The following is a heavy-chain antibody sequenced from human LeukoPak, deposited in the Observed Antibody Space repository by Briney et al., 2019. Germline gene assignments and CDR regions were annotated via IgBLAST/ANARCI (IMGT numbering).Heavy chain of an antibody. Sequence: PGGSLRLSCAASGFTFSSYAMSWVRQAPGKGLEWVSAISGGGVSAYYADSVKGRFTISRDNSKNTLYLQMNSLRAEDTAVYCCAKKPSSGYYYIDYWGQGTLVTVSS. D-gene: IGHD3-22*01. V-gene: IGHV3-23*01. CDR2: ISGGGVSA. J-gene: IGHJ4*02. CDR1: GFTFSSYA. CDR3: AKKPSSGYYYIDY.